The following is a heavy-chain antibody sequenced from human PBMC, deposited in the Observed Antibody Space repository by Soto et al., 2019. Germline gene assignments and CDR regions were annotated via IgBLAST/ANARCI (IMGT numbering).Heavy chain of an antibody. Sequence: EVQLVESGGGLVEPGGSLRLSCAASGFTFTKDWMSWVRQAPGKGLEWVGRIKSKADGETMSYAAPVKGRFTVSRDDSKSTLYLQLSSLKTEDTALYYFTTDSRGLAAPSFDYWGQGTLVTVSS. CDR2: IKSKADGETM. CDR1: GFTFTKDW. V-gene: IGHV3-15*01. D-gene: IGHD6-13*01. CDR3: TTDSRGLAAPSFDY. J-gene: IGHJ4*02.